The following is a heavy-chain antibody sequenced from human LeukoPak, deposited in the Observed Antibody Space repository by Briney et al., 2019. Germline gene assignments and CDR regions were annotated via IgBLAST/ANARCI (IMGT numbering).Heavy chain of an antibody. D-gene: IGHD3-22*01. Sequence: TSQTLSLTCAVSGGSISSGGYSWSWIRQPPGKGLEWIGYIYHSGSTYYNPSLKSRVTISVDRSKNQFSLKLSSVTAADTAVYYCASYSSGYYYGTETAEYFQHWGQGTLVTVSS. CDR3: ASYSSGYYYGTETAEYFQH. V-gene: IGHV4-30-2*01. J-gene: IGHJ1*01. CDR2: IYHSGST. CDR1: GGSISSGGYS.